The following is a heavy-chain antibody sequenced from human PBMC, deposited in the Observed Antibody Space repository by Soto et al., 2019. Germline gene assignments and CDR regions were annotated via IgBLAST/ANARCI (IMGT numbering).Heavy chain of an antibody. J-gene: IGHJ3*02. Sequence: ASVKVSCKASGDTFTNYIITWVRQAPGQGLEWMGWIIGYNGNTNYAQNFQGRVTMTADTSTSTAYMELRSLRSDDTAVYYCARLGAVAVRNAFDIWGQGTMVTVS. D-gene: IGHD6-19*01. V-gene: IGHV1-18*01. CDR2: IIGYNGNT. CDR3: ARLGAVAVRNAFDI. CDR1: GDTFTNYI.